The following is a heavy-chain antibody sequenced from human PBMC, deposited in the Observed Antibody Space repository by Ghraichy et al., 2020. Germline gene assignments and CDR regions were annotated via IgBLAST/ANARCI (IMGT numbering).Heavy chain of an antibody. V-gene: IGHV4-59*01. CDR2: IYYSGST. CDR1: GGSISSYY. Sequence: SETLSLTCTVSGGSISSYYWSWIRQPPGKGLEWIGYIYYSGSTNYNPSLKSRVTISVDTSKNQFSLKLSSVTAADTAVYYCAKAYYGDPITFDYWGQGTLVTVSS. CDR3: AKAYYGDPITFDY. J-gene: IGHJ4*02. D-gene: IGHD3-10*01.